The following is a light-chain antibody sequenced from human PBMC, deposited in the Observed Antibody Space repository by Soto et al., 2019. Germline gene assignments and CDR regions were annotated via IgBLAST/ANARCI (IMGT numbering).Light chain of an antibody. J-gene: IGLJ3*02. CDR1: SSDIGVYNY. V-gene: IGLV2-14*01. Sequence: QSALTQPASVSGSPGQSITISRTGTSSDIGVYNYVSWYQQNPGKAPKLILFEVSNRPSGVSNRFSGSQSGNTASLTISGLQAEDEADYYCCSYTSSSTWVFGGGTKLTVL. CDR2: EVS. CDR3: CSYTSSSTWV.